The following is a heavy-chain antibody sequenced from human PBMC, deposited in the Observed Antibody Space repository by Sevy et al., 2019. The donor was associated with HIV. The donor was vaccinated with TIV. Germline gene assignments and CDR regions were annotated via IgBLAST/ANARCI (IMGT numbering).Heavy chain of an antibody. CDR2: MSSNSRKR. CDR1: GYTFTSYD. Sequence: ASVKVSCKAFGYTFTSYDINWVRQATGQGLEWMGWMSSNSRKRGYLQKFQGRVTMTWNTSISTAYMELNNLKSDDTAVYFCARGRVIFDSWGQGTVVTVSS. V-gene: IGHV1-8*01. J-gene: IGHJ4*02. CDR3: ARGRVIFDS. D-gene: IGHD2-21*01.